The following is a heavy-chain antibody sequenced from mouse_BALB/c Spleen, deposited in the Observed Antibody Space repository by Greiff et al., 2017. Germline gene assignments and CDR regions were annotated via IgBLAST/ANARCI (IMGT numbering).Heavy chain of an antibody. J-gene: IGHJ3*01. D-gene: IGHD2-14*01. CDR3: ARGGNYRYGWFAY. V-gene: IGHV3-2*02. CDR1: GYSITSDYA. Sequence: EVQLQQSGPGLVKPSQSLSLTCTVTGYSITSDYAWNWIRQFPGNKLEWMGYISYSGSTSYNPSLKSRISITRDTSKNQFFLQLNSVTTEDTATYYCARGGNYRYGWFAYWGQGTLVTVSA. CDR2: ISYSGST.